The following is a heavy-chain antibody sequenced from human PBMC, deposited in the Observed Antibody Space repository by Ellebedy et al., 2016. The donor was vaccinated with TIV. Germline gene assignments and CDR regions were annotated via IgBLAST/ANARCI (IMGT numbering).Heavy chain of an antibody. J-gene: IGHJ3*02. CDR3: ARWRGGGVEAFDI. CDR1: GGSISSSSYY. D-gene: IGHD2-8*01. CDR2: IYYSGST. V-gene: IGHV4-39*07. Sequence: SETLSLTCTVSGGSISSSSYYWGWIRQPPGKGLEWIASIYYSGSTYYNPSLKSRVTASTDTARNEISLQLTSVTAADTAIYYCARWRGGGVEAFDIWGQGTMVTVSS.